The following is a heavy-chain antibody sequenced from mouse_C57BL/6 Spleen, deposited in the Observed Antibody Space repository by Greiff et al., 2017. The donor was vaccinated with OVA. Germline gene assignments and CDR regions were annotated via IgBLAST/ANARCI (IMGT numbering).Heavy chain of an antibody. Sequence: EVQGVESGGGLVQPGESLKLSCESNEYAFPSHDMSWVRQTPEKRLELVAAIYSDGGSTYYPDTMERRFIISRDNTKKALYLRMSSLRSEDTALYYCARHDYGSSFFAYWGQGTLVTVSA. CDR2: IYSDGGST. V-gene: IGHV5-2*01. D-gene: IGHD1-1*01. J-gene: IGHJ3*01. CDR1: EYAFPSHD. CDR3: ARHDYGSSFFAY.